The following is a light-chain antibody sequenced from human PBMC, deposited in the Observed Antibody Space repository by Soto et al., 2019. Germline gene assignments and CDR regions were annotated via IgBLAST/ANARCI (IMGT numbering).Light chain of an antibody. CDR2: GAS. J-gene: IGKJ1*01. CDR1: QSVSSY. V-gene: IGKV3-20*01. CDR3: QQYET. Sequence: EIVLTQSPGTLSLSPGERATLSCRASQSVSSYLAWYQQRPGQAPRLLIYGASTRATGIPARFSGSASGTEFTLTISRLEPEDFAVYYCQQYETFGQGTKVDI.